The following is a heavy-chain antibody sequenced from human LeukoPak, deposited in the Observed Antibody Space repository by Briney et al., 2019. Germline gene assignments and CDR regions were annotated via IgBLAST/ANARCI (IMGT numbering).Heavy chain of an antibody. CDR1: GYTFTSYY. D-gene: IGHD1-26*01. CDR3: ARDPPPPSWYSGDSSGAFDI. V-gene: IGHV1-46*03. CDR2: INPSGGST. Sequence: ASVKVSCKASGYTFTSYYMHWARQAPGPGLEWMGIINPSGGSTSYAQTFQGRVTMTRDTSTSTVYMELSSLRSEDTAVYYCARDPPPPSWYSGDSSGAFDIWGQGTMVTVSS. J-gene: IGHJ3*02.